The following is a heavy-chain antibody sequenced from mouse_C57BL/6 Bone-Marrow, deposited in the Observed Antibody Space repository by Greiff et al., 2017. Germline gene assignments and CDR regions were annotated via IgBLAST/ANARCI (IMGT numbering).Heavy chain of an antibody. CDR3: ARPGRQLRRFYYFDY. Sequence: QVQLQQSGAELVKPGASVKLSCKASGYTFTEYTIHWVKQRSGQGLEWIGWFYPGSGSIKYNEKFKDKATLTADKSSSTFYMELNRSTSAVSAVYFCARPGRQLRRFYYFDYWGQGTTLTVSS. CDR2: FYPGSGSI. CDR1: GYTFTEYT. J-gene: IGHJ2*01. V-gene: IGHV1-62-2*01. D-gene: IGHD3-2*02.